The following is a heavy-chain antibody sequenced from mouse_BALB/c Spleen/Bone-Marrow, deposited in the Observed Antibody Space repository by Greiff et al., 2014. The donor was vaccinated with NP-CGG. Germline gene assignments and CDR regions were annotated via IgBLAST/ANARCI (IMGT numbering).Heavy chain of an antibody. CDR3: ARLSYYGRFAY. CDR2: INPDSSTI. V-gene: IGHV4-1*02. Sequence: VQLKQSGGGLVQPGGSLKLSCAASGFDFSRYWMSWVRQAPGKGLEWIGEINPDSSTINYTPSLKDKSIISRDNAKNTLYLQMSKVRFEDTALYYCARLSYYGRFAYWGQGTLVTVSA. CDR1: GFDFSRYW. D-gene: IGHD1-1*01. J-gene: IGHJ3*01.